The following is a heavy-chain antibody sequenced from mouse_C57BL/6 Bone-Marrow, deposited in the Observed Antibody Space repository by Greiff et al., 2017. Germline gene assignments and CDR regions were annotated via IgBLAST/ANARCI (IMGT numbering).Heavy chain of an antibody. J-gene: IGHJ2*01. V-gene: IGHV5-17*01. Sequence: EVQLVESGGGLVKPGGSLKLSCAASGFTFSDYGMHWVRQAPEKGLEWVAYISSGSSTIYYADTVKGRFTFSRDNAKNTLFLQMTSLRSEDTAMYYCARHPYYGSSYGYFDYWGQGTTLTVSS. CDR1: GFTFSDYG. CDR2: ISSGSSTI. CDR3: ARHPYYGSSYGYFDY. D-gene: IGHD1-1*01.